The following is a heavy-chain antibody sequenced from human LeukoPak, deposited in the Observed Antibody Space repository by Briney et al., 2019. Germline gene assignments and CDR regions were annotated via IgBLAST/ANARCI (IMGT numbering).Heavy chain of an antibody. Sequence: ASVKVSCKASGYTFTSYGISWVRQAPGQGLEWMGWISVYNGNTNYAQKLQGRVTMTTDTSTSTAYMELRSLRSDDTAVYYCARDTYYYGSGSDHSYDYWGQGTLVTVSS. CDR2: ISVYNGNT. CDR1: GYTFTSYG. V-gene: IGHV1-18*04. D-gene: IGHD3-10*01. CDR3: ARDTYYYGSGSDHSYDY. J-gene: IGHJ4*02.